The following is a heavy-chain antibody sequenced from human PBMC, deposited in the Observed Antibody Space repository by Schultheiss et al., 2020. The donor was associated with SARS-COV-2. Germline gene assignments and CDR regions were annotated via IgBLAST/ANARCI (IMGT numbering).Heavy chain of an antibody. CDR2: IYPGGTT. CDR1: GLSSDY. CDR3: ARLRSGYNSRQPFDY. J-gene: IGHJ4*02. Sequence: GESLKISCVASGLSSDYMHWVRQAPGKGLVWVSIIYPGGTTYYADSVQDRFTISRHNSKNTLFLQMNSLRAEDTAFYYCARLRSGYNSRQPFDYWGQGTLVTVSS. V-gene: IGHV3-53*04. D-gene: IGHD5-18*01.